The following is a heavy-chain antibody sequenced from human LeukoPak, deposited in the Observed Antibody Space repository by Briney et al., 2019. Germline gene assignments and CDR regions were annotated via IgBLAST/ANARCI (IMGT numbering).Heavy chain of an antibody. CDR1: GGSISSYY. CDR3: VRWQQLLFDY. D-gene: IGHD6-13*01. V-gene: IGHV4-59*01. J-gene: IGHJ4*02. CDR2: VHYSGNT. Sequence: PSETLSLTCTVSGGSISSYYWSWIRQPPGKGLEWIGYVHYSGNTNYNPSLKSRVAMSVDTSKNQFSLKLISVTAADTAVYYCVRWQQLLFDYWGQGTLVTVSS.